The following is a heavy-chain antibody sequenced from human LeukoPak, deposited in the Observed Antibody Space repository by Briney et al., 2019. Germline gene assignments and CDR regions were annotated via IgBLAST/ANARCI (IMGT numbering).Heavy chain of an antibody. J-gene: IGHJ4*02. Sequence: PGGSLRLSCAASGFTFDDYAMLWVRQAPGKGLEWVSGISWNSGSIGYADSVKGRFTISRDNAKNSLYLQMNSLRAEDTALYYCAKDVLSAVAGGFDYWGQGTLVTVSS. D-gene: IGHD6-19*01. V-gene: IGHV3-9*01. CDR3: AKDVLSAVAGGFDY. CDR2: ISWNSGSI. CDR1: GFTFDDYA.